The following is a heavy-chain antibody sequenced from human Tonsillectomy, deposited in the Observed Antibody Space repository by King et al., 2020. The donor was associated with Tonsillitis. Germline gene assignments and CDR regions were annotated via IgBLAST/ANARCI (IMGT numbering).Heavy chain of an antibody. Sequence: TLKESGPVLVKPPETLTLTCTVSGFSLSNARMGVSWIRQPPGKALEWLAHIFSNDEKSYSTSLKSRLTISRDTSKSQVVLTMTNMDPLDTATYYCARIVTLVTTTDYYYGMDVWGQGTTVTVSS. CDR3: ARIVTLVTTTDYYYGMDV. J-gene: IGHJ6*02. D-gene: IGHD4-17*01. V-gene: IGHV2-26*01. CDR1: GFSLSNARMG. CDR2: IFSNDEK.